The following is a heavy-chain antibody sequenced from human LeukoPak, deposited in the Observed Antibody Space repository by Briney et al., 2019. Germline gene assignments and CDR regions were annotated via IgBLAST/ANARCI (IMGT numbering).Heavy chain of an antibody. Sequence: PGESLKISCKGSGYSLTSYWIGWVRQMPGKGLEWMGIIYPGDSDTRYSPSFQGQVTISADKSISTAYLQWSSLKASDPAMYYCAVAYCGGDCYQTFDYWGQGTLVTVSS. CDR3: AVAYCGGDCYQTFDY. CDR2: IYPGDSDT. D-gene: IGHD2-21*02. CDR1: GYSLTSYW. J-gene: IGHJ4*02. V-gene: IGHV5-51*01.